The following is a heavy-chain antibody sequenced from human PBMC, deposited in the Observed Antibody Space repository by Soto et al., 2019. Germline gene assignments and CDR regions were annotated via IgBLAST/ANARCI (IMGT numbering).Heavy chain of an antibody. Sequence: QVQLVQSGGEGKKPGASVTVSCKASGYTFINYHITWVRQAPGQGLEWMAWINTYNGMTDYAQKFQXXVTMTRDTSTSTAYMELRNLGSDDTAVYFCAKSPRGEMATDWGQGTLVTVSS. CDR2: INTYNGMT. V-gene: IGHV1-18*01. D-gene: IGHD5-12*01. CDR1: GYTFINYH. CDR3: AKSPRGEMATD. J-gene: IGHJ4*02.